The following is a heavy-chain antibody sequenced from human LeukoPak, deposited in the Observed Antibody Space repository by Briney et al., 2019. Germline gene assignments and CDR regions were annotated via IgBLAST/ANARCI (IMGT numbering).Heavy chain of an antibody. D-gene: IGHD3-22*01. CDR3: AKDFPHYYEVPHGMNV. J-gene: IGHJ6*02. Sequence: PGGSLRLSCAASGFTFSNYTMNWVRQAPGKGLEWIAYISVRAGTIYYGDSAEGRFTISRDDAKNSLYLQMNGLRVEDTAIYYCAKDFPHYYEVPHGMNVWGQGTTVTV. CDR2: ISVRAGTI. CDR1: GFTFSNYT. V-gene: IGHV3-48*04.